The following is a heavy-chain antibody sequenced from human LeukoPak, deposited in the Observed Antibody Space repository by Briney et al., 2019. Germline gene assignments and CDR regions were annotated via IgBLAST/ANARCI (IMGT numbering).Heavy chain of an antibody. D-gene: IGHD2-2*01. CDR3: ARSPTKRVPEDY. CDR2: IFHSGST. CDR1: SGSIFNTNW. Sequence: SETLSLTCTVSSGSIFNTNWWSWVRQPPGKGLEWIGQIFHSGSTSYSPSLKSRVTISMDKSKNQISLRLTSVTAADTAVYYCARSPTKRVPEDYWGQGTLVTVSS. V-gene: IGHV4-4*02. J-gene: IGHJ4*02.